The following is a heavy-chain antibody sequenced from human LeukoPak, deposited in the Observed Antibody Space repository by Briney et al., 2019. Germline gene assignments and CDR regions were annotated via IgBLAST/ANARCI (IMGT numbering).Heavy chain of an antibody. CDR3: ARQRSTAYYDSSGLPYDAFDI. Sequence: GESLKISCKGSGYRFTSYWIGWVRQMPGKGLEWMGINYPSDSDTRYSPSFQGQVSISADKSISAAYLQWSSLKASDTAMYYCARQRSTAYYDSSGLPYDAFDIWGQGTMVTVSS. CDR1: GYRFTSYW. CDR2: NYPSDSDT. V-gene: IGHV5-51*01. J-gene: IGHJ3*02. D-gene: IGHD3-22*01.